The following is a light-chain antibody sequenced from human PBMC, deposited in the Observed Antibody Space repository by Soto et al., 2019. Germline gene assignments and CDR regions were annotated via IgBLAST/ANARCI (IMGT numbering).Light chain of an antibody. CDR2: GAS. CDR3: RQYGGSAPWT. J-gene: IGKJ1*01. V-gene: IGKV3-20*01. Sequence: EIVLTQPPGPLSVSPGDRVTLSCRASQTVNNNYLAWYQQKPGQAPRLLIYGASTPATGTPAKFSGSGSVTHFTLTVSRLEPEDFAVYYCRQYGGSAPWTFGPGTKVDMK. CDR1: QTVNNNY.